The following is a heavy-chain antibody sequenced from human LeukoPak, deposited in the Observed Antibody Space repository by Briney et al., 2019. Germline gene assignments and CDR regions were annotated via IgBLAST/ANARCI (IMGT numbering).Heavy chain of an antibody. CDR2: INHSGST. CDR1: GGSFSGYY. J-gene: IGHJ4*02. D-gene: IGHD6-6*01. V-gene: IGHV4-34*01. CDR3: ARDTGSSSSGNYFDY. Sequence: SETLSLTCAVYGGSFSGYYWSWIRQPPGKGLEWIGEINHSGSTNYNPSLKSRVTISVDTSKNQFSLKLSSVTAADTAVYYCARDTGSSSSGNYFDYWGQGTLVTVSS.